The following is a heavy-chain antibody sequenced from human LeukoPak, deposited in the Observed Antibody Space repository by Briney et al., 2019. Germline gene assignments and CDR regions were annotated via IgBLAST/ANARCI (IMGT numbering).Heavy chain of an antibody. CDR3: ARDFGPLGSWSIDY. V-gene: IGHV3-11*06. D-gene: IGHD6-13*01. Sequence: GSLRLSCAASGCTFSDYYMSWIRQAPGKGLEWISYINSSNRYTNNADSVKCRFTISRDNAKNSLYLQMNSLRDEDTAVYYCARDFGPLGSWSIDYWCQGTLVTVSS. J-gene: IGHJ4*02. CDR1: GCTFSDYY. CDR2: INSSNRYT.